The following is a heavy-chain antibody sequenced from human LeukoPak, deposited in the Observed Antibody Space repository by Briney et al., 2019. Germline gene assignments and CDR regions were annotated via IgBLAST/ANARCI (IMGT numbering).Heavy chain of an antibody. Sequence: ASVKVSCKASGYTFTSYDINWVRQATGQGLEWMGWMDPNSGNTGYAQKFQGRVTITRNTSISTAYMELSSLRSEDTAVYYCARATYDGSGYADAFDIWGQGTMVTVSS. CDR2: MDPNSGNT. CDR1: GYTFTSYD. J-gene: IGHJ3*02. CDR3: ARATYDGSGYADAFDI. D-gene: IGHD3-22*01. V-gene: IGHV1-8*03.